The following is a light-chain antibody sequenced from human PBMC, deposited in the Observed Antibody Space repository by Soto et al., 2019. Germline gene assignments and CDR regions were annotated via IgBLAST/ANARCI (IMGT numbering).Light chain of an antibody. CDR2: DVS. CDR1: SSDVGGYNY. Sequence: QSVLARPRSVSWSPGQSVTISCTGTSSDVGGYNYVSWYQQHPGKAPKLMIYDVSKRPSGVPDRFSGSKSGNTASLTISGLQAEDEADYYCCSYAGSYTFVFGTGTKVTVL. V-gene: IGLV2-11*01. J-gene: IGLJ1*01. CDR3: CSYAGSYTFV.